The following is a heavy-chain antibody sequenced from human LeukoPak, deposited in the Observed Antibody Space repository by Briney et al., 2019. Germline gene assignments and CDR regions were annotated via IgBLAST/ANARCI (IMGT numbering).Heavy chain of an antibody. V-gene: IGHV1-69*06. D-gene: IGHD3-22*01. CDR3: ARDLGYYYDSSGYREYFQH. J-gene: IGHJ1*01. CDR2: IIPIFGTA. Sequence: GASVKVSCKASGGTFSSYAISWVRQAPGQGLEWKGGIIPIFGTANYAQKFQGRVTITADKSTSTAYMELSSLRSEDTAVYYCARDLGYYYDSSGYREYFQHWGQGTLVTVSS. CDR1: GGTFSSYA.